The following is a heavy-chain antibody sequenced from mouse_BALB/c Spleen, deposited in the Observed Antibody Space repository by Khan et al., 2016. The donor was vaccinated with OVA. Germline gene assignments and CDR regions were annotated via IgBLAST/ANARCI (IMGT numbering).Heavy chain of an antibody. D-gene: IGHD1-1*01. J-gene: IGHJ2*01. CDR3: ARIKKIVATYFDY. V-gene: IGHV1S81*02. Sequence: QVQLKQSGAKLVKAGASVKMSCKASGYTFTSYWMHWVKQRLGQGLEWFAETNPTNGRTYYNEKFKSKATLTVDKSSSTAYMLLSGPTFEDSAVYYWARIKKIVATYFDYWGQGTTLTVSS. CDR1: GYTFTSYW. CDR2: TNPTNGRT.